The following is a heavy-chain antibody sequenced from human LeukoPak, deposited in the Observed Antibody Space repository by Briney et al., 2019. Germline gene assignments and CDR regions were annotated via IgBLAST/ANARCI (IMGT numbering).Heavy chain of an antibody. V-gene: IGHV4-34*01. J-gene: IGHJ4*02. Sequence: SETLSLTCAVYGGSFSGYYWSWIRQPPGKGLEWIGEINHSGSTNYNPSLKSRVTVSIDTSKNQFSLKLNSVTAADTAVYYCARLNGGGWGQGTLVTVSS. D-gene: IGHD2-21*01. CDR1: GGSFSGYY. CDR3: ARLNGGG. CDR2: INHSGST.